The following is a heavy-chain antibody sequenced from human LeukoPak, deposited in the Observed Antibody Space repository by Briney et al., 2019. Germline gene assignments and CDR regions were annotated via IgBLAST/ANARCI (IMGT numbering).Heavy chain of an antibody. D-gene: IGHD1-14*01. J-gene: IGHJ4*02. CDR2: IYHDGNT. Sequence: SGTLSLTYAVSGGSISSSPWCSWVRQPPGKGLEWIGTIYHDGNTDYNPSLKSRVTISVDKAKNQLALKLTSVTAADTAVYYCVRDPHIENYFGTNTGLRDFWGQGTLVTVSS. CDR1: GGSISSSPW. V-gene: IGHV4-4*02. CDR3: VRDPHIENYFGTNTGLRDF.